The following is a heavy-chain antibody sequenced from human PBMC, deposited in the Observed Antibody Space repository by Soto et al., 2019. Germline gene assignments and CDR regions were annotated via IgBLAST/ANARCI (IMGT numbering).Heavy chain of an antibody. J-gene: IGHJ4*02. D-gene: IGHD6-6*01. Sequence: QVQLVQSGAEVKKPGASVKVSCKASGYTFTSYGINWVRQAPGQGLEGMGWISGYNGNTMYAQKVQGRVTMTTDTSTSTVYMELRSLRSDDTALYYCARDGIAARPTPDYWGQGTLVTVSS. CDR2: ISGYNGNT. CDR3: ARDGIAARPTPDY. CDR1: GYTFTSYG. V-gene: IGHV1-18*01.